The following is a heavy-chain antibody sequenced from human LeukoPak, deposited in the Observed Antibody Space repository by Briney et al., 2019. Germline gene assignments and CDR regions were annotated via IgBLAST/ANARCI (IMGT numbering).Heavy chain of an antibody. CDR2: INYSGST. CDR3: ARQQYQLLVYYYYYMDV. J-gene: IGHJ6*03. D-gene: IGHD2-2*01. Sequence: ASETLSLTCTVSGGSISSSNYYWGWIRQPPGKGLEWIGSINYSGSTYYNPSLKSRVTISVDTSKSQFSLKLSSVTAADTAVYYCARQQYQLLVYYYYYMDVWGKGTTVTVSS. V-gene: IGHV4-39*07. CDR1: GGSISSSNYY.